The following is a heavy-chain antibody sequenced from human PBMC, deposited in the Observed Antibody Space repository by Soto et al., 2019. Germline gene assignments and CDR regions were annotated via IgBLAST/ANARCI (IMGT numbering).Heavy chain of an antibody. J-gene: IGHJ3*02. V-gene: IGHV4-59*01. CDR3: ARDGSGRPETI. CDR2: IYNSGST. Sequence: QVQLQESGPGLVKPSETLSLTCTVSGGSISSYYWRWVRQPPGKGLEWIGYIYNSGSTIYNPSLKRRVTISVDTSKNQFTLKLSAVIAADTAVYYCARDGSGRPETIWGQETMVTVSS. D-gene: IGHD3-10*01. CDR1: GGSISSYY.